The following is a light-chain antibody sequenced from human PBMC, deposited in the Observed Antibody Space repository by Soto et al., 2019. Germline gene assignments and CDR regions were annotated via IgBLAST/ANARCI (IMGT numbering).Light chain of an antibody. Sequence: ETVLTQSPGTLSLSPGETATLSCRASQNIGSNSLTWYQQKPGQPPRLLIYGASNRATDIPDRFSGSGSGTDFTLTITRLESEDFAVYDCQQYENSPITFGQGTRLEIK. CDR1: QNIGSNS. J-gene: IGKJ5*01. CDR3: QQYENSPIT. V-gene: IGKV3-20*01. CDR2: GAS.